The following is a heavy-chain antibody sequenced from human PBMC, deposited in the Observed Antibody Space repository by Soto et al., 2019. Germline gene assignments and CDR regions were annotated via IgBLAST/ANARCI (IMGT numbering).Heavy chain of an antibody. CDR3: ARGALVVTALLPRQYYFDY. CDR1: GFTFSSYG. D-gene: IGHD2-21*02. J-gene: IGHJ4*02. Sequence: GGSLRLSCAASGFTFSSYGVHWFRQSPGKGLEGVSVIWYHGRNKYYADSVKGRFTISRDNSKNTLYLPMNSLRAEDTALSFCARGALVVTALLPRQYYFDYWGQGTLVTVSS. V-gene: IGHV3-33*01. CDR2: IWYHGRNK.